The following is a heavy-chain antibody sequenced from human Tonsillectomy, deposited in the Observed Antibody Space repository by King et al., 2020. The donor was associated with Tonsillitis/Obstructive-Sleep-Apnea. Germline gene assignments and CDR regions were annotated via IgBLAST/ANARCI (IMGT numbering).Heavy chain of an antibody. J-gene: IGHJ4*02. CDR2: MSYDGSNK. V-gene: IGHV3-30*04. CDR3: ARPNMVRGVIGGDYFDY. CDR1: GFTFSSYA. D-gene: IGHD3-10*01. Sequence: VQLVESGGGVVQPGRSLRLSFAASGFTFSSYAMHWVRQAPGKGLEWVAVMSYDGSNKYYADSVKGRFTISRDNPKNTLYLQMNSLRAEDTAEYYCARPNMVRGVIGGDYFDYWGQGTLVTVSS.